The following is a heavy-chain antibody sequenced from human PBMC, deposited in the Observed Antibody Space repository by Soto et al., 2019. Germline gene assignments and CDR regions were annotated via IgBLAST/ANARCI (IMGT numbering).Heavy chain of an antibody. CDR3: AKSHEISGYYYACGY. D-gene: IGHD3-22*01. V-gene: IGHV3-23*01. Sequence: PGGSLRLSCAASGFTFSNYAMSWVRQAPGKGLEWVSGISGSGGSTYYADSVKGRFTISRDNSKNTLYLQMNSLRAEDTAVYYCAKSHEISGYYYACGYWAQGPLVTV. CDR1: GFTFSNYA. J-gene: IGHJ4*02. CDR2: ISGSGGST.